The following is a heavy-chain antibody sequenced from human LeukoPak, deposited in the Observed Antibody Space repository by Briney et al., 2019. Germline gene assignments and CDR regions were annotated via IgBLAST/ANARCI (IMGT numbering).Heavy chain of an antibody. D-gene: IGHD2-2*03. J-gene: IGHJ4*02. Sequence: GGSLRLSCAASGFTFSSYGMHWVRQAPGKGLEWVAFIRYDGSNKYYADSVKGRFTISRDNSKNTLYLQMNSLRAEDTAVYYCAKTGYCSSTSCSIYYFDYWGQGTLVTVSS. CDR2: IRYDGSNK. CDR1: GFTFSSYG. CDR3: AKTGYCSSTSCSIYYFDY. V-gene: IGHV3-30*02.